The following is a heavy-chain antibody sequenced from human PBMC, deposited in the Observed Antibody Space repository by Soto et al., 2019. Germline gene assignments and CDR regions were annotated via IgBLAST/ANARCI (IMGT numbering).Heavy chain of an antibody. V-gene: IGHV4-34*01. CDR1: GGSFSGYY. Sequence: QVQLQQWGAGLLKPSETLSLTCAVYGGSFSGYYWSWIRQPPGKGLEWIGEINHSGSTNYNPSLKSRVTISVDTSKNQFSLKLSSVTAADTAVYYYARGRLTIFGVVIPYNWFDPWGQGTLVTVSS. J-gene: IGHJ5*02. CDR3: ARGRLTIFGVVIPYNWFDP. D-gene: IGHD3-3*01. CDR2: INHSGST.